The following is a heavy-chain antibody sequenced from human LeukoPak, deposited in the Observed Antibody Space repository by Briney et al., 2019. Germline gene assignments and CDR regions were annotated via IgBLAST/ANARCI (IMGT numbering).Heavy chain of an antibody. D-gene: IGHD3-22*01. CDR2: IDPSDSYT. V-gene: IGHV5-10-1*01. Sequence: GESLKISCKGSGYSSTSYWISWVRQMPGKGLEWMGRIDPSDSYTNYSPSFQGHVTISADKSISTAYLQWSSLKASDTAMYYCARRNYYDSSGYSFDYWGQGTLVTVSS. CDR1: GYSSTSYW. CDR3: ARRNYYDSSGYSFDY. J-gene: IGHJ4*02.